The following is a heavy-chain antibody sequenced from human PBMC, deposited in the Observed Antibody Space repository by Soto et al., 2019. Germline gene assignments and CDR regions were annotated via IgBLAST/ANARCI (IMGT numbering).Heavy chain of an antibody. V-gene: IGHV3-53*01. CDR3: ARGLNDDS. J-gene: IGHJ4*02. CDR1: VFSIGGNP. Sequence: GALRLSCEVSVFSIGGNPMSWVRQAPGQGLEWVASIHTVGSTYYADSVQGRFTISRDNSKNTLFLQMNSLGVGDTAIYFCARGLNDDSWGQGTLVTVSS. CDR2: IHTVGST. D-gene: IGHD1-1*01.